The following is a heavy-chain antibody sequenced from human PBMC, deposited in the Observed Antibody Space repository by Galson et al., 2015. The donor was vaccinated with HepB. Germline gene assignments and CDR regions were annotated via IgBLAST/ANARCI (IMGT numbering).Heavy chain of an antibody. V-gene: IGHV1-69*13. J-gene: IGHJ3*02. CDR2: IIPIFGTA. Sequence: SVKVSCKASGGTFSSYAISWVRQAPGQGLEWMGGIIPIFGTANYAQKFQGRVTITADESTSTAYMELSSLRSEDTAVYYCARAQRVNYYDSSGYSHDAFDIWGQGTMVTVSS. D-gene: IGHD3-22*01. CDR3: ARAQRVNYYDSSGYSHDAFDI. CDR1: GGTFSSYA.